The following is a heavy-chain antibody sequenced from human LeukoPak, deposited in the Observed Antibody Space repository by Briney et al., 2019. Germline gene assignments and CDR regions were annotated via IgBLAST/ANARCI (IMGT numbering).Heavy chain of an antibody. Sequence: GGSLRLSCAASGFTFSSYSMNWVRQAPGKGLEWDSSISSSSSYIYYADSVKGRFTISRDNAKNSLYLQMNSLRAEDTAVYYCMGLRSEYYGMDVWGQGTTVTVSS. D-gene: IGHD5-12*01. CDR2: ISSSSSYI. V-gene: IGHV3-21*01. CDR1: GFTFSSYS. J-gene: IGHJ6*02. CDR3: MGLRSEYYGMDV.